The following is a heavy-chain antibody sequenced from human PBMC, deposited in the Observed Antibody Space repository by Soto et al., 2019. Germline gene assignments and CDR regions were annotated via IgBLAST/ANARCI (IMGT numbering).Heavy chain of an antibody. CDR1: GGTFSSYA. D-gene: IGHD6-13*01. Sequence: QVQLVQSGAEVKKPGSSVKVSCKASGGTFSSYAISWVRQAPGQGLEWMGGIIPIFGTANYAQKFQGRVTIPADESTSIAYMVLSSLVSEDTAVYYCARPYSSSWPQGPNFDYWGQGTLVTVSS. CDR2: IIPIFGTA. CDR3: ARPYSSSWPQGPNFDY. V-gene: IGHV1-69*01. J-gene: IGHJ4*02.